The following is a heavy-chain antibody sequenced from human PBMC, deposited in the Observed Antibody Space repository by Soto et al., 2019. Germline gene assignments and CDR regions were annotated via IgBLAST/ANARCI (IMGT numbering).Heavy chain of an antibody. Sequence: EVQLVESGGGLVQPGGSLRLSCTASGFTFSNHWWSWVRQAPGKGLERVASIKEDGSEKYYVDSVKGRFTISRDNAKNSLYLQMNSLRAEDTAVYYCAKEYRWGQGTLVTVSS. D-gene: IGHD1-26*01. CDR3: AKEYR. J-gene: IGHJ4*02. CDR1: GFTFSNHW. CDR2: IKEDGSEK. V-gene: IGHV3-7*01.